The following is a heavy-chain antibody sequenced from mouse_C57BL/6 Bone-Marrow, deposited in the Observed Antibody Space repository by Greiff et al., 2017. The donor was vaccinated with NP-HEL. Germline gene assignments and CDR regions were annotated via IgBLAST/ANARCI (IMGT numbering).Heavy chain of an antibody. J-gene: IGHJ2*01. D-gene: IGHD4-1*01. CDR1: GFTFSSYT. V-gene: IGHV5-9*01. CDR3: ARQASHWDLDY. Sequence: DVKLVESGGGLVKPGGSLKLSCAASGFTFSSYTMSWVRQTPEKRLEWVATISGGGGNTYYPDSVKGRFTISRDNAKNTLYLQMSSLRSEDTALYYCARQASHWDLDYWGQGTTLTVSS. CDR2: ISGGGGNT.